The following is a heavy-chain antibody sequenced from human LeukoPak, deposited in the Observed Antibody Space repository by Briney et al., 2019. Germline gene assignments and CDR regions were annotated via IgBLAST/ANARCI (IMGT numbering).Heavy chain of an antibody. V-gene: IGHV1-2*02. D-gene: IGHD3-22*01. CDR2: INPNSGGT. Sequence: ASVKVSCKASGYTFTGYYMHWVRQAPGQGLEWMGWINPNSGGTNYAQKFQGRVTITADESTSTAYMELSSLRSEDTAMYYCARGPALHYYDSSGYYCDYWGQGTLVTVSS. J-gene: IGHJ4*02. CDR3: ARGPALHYYDSSGYYCDY. CDR1: GYTFTGYY.